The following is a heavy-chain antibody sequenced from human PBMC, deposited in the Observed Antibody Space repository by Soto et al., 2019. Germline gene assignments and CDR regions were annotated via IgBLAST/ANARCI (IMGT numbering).Heavy chain of an antibody. J-gene: IGHJ4*02. CDR1: GFTFSSYA. CDR2: ISYDGSNK. Sequence: QVQLVESGGGVVQPGRSLRLSCAASGFTFSSYAMHWVRQAPGKGLEWVAVISYDGSNKYYADSVKGRFTISRDNSKNTLYLQMNSLRAEDTAVYYCARDRIVGATIGGVFDYWGQGTLVTVSS. CDR3: ARDRIVGATIGGVFDY. V-gene: IGHV3-30-3*01. D-gene: IGHD1-26*01.